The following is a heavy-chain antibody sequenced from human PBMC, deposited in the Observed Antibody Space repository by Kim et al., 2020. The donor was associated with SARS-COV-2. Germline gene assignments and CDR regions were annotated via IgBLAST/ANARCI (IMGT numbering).Heavy chain of an antibody. Sequence: GGSLRLSCAASGFTFSSYAMHWVRQAPGKGLEWVAVISYDGSNKYYADSVKGRFTISRDNSKNTLYLQMNSLRAEDTAGYYCARASNQGFYFDYWGQGTL. J-gene: IGHJ4*02. D-gene: IGHD2-2*01. CDR3: ARASNQGFYFDY. V-gene: IGHV3-30*04. CDR1: GFTFSSYA. CDR2: ISYDGSNK.